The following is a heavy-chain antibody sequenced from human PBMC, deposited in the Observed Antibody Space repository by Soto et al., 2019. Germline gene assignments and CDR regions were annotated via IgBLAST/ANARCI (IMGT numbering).Heavy chain of an antibody. CDR2: IIPIFGTA. Sequence: QVQLVQSGAEVKKPGSSVKVSCKASGGTFSSCAISWVRQAPGQGLEWMGGIIPIFGTANYAQKFQGRVTITADESTSTAYMELSSLRSEDTAVYYCARDYCGGDCSPRGHLAFDIWGQGTMVTVSS. J-gene: IGHJ3*02. CDR3: ARDYCGGDCSPRGHLAFDI. D-gene: IGHD2-21*02. CDR1: GGTFSSCA. V-gene: IGHV1-69*12.